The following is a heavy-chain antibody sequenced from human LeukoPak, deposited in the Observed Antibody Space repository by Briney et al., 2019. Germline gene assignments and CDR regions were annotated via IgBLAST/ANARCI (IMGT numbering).Heavy chain of an antibody. D-gene: IGHD6-19*01. J-gene: IGHJ4*02. Sequence: SETLSLTCAVSGGSISGWYWSWIRQPPGKGLDWIGRIYTTGSTNYNPSLKSRVTISMDTSKNQFSLNLSSVTAADTAVYYCARGGGGTGWYLFDDWGQGTLVTVSS. CDR1: GGSISGWY. V-gene: IGHV4-4*08. CDR2: IYTTGST. CDR3: ARGGGGTGWYLFDD.